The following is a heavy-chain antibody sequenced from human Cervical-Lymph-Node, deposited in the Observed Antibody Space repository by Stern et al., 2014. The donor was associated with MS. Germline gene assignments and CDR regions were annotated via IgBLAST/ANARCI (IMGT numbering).Heavy chain of an antibody. CDR3: ARGTTAVAGTTFDY. J-gene: IGHJ4*02. CDR1: GYNFTGYY. CDR2: INPNSGGT. Sequence: QVQVVESGAEVKKTGASVKVSCKASGYNFTGYYMNWVRQAPGQGLEWMGRINPNSGGTNYAQKFQGRVTMTRDTSISTAYMELSRLRSDDTAVYYCARGTTAVAGTTFDYWGQGTLVTVSS. V-gene: IGHV1-2*06. D-gene: IGHD6-19*01.